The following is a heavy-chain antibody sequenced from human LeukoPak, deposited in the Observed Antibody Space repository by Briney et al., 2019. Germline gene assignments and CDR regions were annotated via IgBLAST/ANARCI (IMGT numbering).Heavy chain of an antibody. CDR2: INWNGGST. D-gene: IGHD3-22*01. V-gene: IGHV3-20*04. CDR3: ARETYDSSGYYYSYFDY. CDR1: GFTFDDYG. Sequence: GGSLRLSCAASGFTFDDYGMSWVRQARGKGLEWVSGINWNGGSTGYADSVKGRFTISRDNAKNSLYLQMNSLRAEDTALYYCARETYDSSGYYYSYFDYWGQGTLVTVSS. J-gene: IGHJ4*02.